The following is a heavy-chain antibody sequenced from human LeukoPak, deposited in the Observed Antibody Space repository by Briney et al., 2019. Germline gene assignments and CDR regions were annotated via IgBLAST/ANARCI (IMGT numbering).Heavy chain of an antibody. CDR1: GFTFSSYW. J-gene: IGHJ4*02. Sequence: GGSLRLSCAASGFTFSSYWMHWVRQAPGKGLVWVSRINSDGSSTSYADSVKGRFTISRDNAKNTLYLQMNSLITEDTAVYYCTTERSGSFPYWGQGALVIVSS. D-gene: IGHD1-26*01. V-gene: IGHV3-74*01. CDR2: INSDGSST. CDR3: TTERSGSFPY.